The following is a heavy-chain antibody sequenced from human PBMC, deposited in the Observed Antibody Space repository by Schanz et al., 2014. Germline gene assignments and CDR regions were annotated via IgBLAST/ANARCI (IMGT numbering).Heavy chain of an antibody. Sequence: QVQLVESGGTLVNPGGSLRLSCVVSGFPFSDYYMSWIRQAPGKGLEWVSYISSSSIYTNYADSVKGRFTISRDNAKNSLYLQMNSLRAEDTAVYYCAREGEWGYDPPRHWGQGTLVTVSS. CDR3: AREGEWGYDPPRH. CDR2: ISSSSIYT. CDR1: GFPFSDYY. D-gene: IGHD5-12*01. J-gene: IGHJ4*02. V-gene: IGHV3-11*06.